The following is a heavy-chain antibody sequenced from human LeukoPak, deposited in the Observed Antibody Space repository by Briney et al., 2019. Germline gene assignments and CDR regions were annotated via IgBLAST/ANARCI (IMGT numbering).Heavy chain of an antibody. CDR1: GFTLSSYE. D-gene: IGHD3-10*01. Sequence: GGSLRLSCTASGFTLSSYEMSWIRQAPGKGLEWVSYISTSGSTIYYADSVKGRFTISRDNAKNSLYLQMNSLRAEDTAVYYCAKVPDYYGSGRYHWGQGTLVTVSS. CDR3: AKVPDYYGSGRYH. V-gene: IGHV3-48*03. CDR2: ISTSGSTI. J-gene: IGHJ4*02.